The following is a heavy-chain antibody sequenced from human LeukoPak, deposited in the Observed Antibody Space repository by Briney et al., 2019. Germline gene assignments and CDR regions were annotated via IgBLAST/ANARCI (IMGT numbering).Heavy chain of an antibody. CDR2: ISSTSGYI. CDR3: AGDRASYSYGLPAY. D-gene: IGHD5-18*01. V-gene: IGHV3-21*01. CDR1: GFTVSSNY. Sequence: GGSLRLSCAASGFTVSSNYMSWVRQAPGKGLEWVSSISSTSGYIYYADSVKGRFTISRDNAKNSLYLQMSSLRAEDTAIHYCAGDRASYSYGLPAYWGQGTLVTVSS. J-gene: IGHJ4*02.